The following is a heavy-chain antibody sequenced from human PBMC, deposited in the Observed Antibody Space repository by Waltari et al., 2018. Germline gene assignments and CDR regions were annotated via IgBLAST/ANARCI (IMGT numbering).Heavy chain of an antibody. CDR3: ARGTPFYSGSFNYFDY. CDR1: GFTFSSYA. D-gene: IGHD1-26*01. CDR2: ISYNGSNK. Sequence: QVQLVESGGGVVQPGRSLRLSCAASGFTFSSYAVHWVRQAPGKGLEWVAFISYNGSNKYYADSVKGRFTISRDNSKNTVYLQMNSLKPEDTAVYYCARGTPFYSGSFNYFDYWGQGTLVTVSS. V-gene: IGHV3-30*04. J-gene: IGHJ4*02.